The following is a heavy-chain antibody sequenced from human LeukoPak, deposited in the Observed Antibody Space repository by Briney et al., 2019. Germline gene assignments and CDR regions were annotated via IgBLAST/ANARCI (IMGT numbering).Heavy chain of an antibody. J-gene: IGHJ3*02. CDR1: GFTFSSRW. CDR3: ASDDSYAFDI. CDR2: VNSDESST. V-gene: IGHV3-74*01. Sequence: WGSLRFSCAASGFTFSSRWMHWVRQAPGKGLMWVSHVNSDESSTTYADSVKGPFTISRDNTKNTLYLQMNSLRAVDPAVYYCASDDSYAFDIWGKGTMVTVSS. D-gene: IGHD2-21*01.